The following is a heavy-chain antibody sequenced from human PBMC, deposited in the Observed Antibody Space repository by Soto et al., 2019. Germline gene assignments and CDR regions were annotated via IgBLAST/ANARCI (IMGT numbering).Heavy chain of an antibody. CDR2: ISYDGSNK. J-gene: IGHJ4*02. V-gene: IGHV3-30-3*01. CDR1: GFTFSSYA. CDR3: AGGSGSYLFDY. D-gene: IGHD3-10*01. Sequence: GGSLRLSCAASGFTFSSYAMHWVRQAPGKGLEWVAVISYDGSNKYYADSVKGRFTISRDNSKNTLYLQMNSLRAEDTAVYYCAGGSGSYLFDYWGQGTLVTVSS.